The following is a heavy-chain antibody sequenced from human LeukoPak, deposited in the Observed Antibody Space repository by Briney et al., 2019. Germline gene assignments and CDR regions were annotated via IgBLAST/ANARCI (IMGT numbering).Heavy chain of an antibody. D-gene: IGHD3-22*01. CDR1: GDSIISGGFC. CDR3: ARTGSSGYLALYYFDY. J-gene: IGHJ4*02. CDR2: ICYSGNT. Sequence: SQTLSLTCTVSGDSIISGGFCWSWIRQHPGMGLEWIGYICYSGNTYYNPSLKSRVTISVDTSKNQFSLKLSSVTAADTAVYYCARTGSSGYLALYYFDYWGQGTLVTVSS. V-gene: IGHV4-31*03.